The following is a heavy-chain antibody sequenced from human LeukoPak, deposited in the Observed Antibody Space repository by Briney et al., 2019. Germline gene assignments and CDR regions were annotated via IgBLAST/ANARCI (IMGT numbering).Heavy chain of an antibody. CDR3: ARDPGYCSSTSCYGGAFDI. Sequence: PGGSLRLSCAASGFTFSSYSMNWVRQAPGKGLEWVSSISSSSSYIYYADSVKGRFTISRDNAKNSLYLQMNSLRAEDTAVCYCARDPGYCSSTSCYGGAFDIWGQGTMVTVSS. D-gene: IGHD2-2*03. CDR2: ISSSSSYI. V-gene: IGHV3-21*01. J-gene: IGHJ3*02. CDR1: GFTFSSYS.